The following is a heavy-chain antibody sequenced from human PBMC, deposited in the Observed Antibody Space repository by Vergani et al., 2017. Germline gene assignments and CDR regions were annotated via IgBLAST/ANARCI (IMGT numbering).Heavy chain of an antibody. D-gene: IGHD5-24*01. Sequence: VQLVESGGGLVQPGGSLRLSCAASGFTFSSYAMHWVRQAPGKGLEWVSLISWDGGSTYYADSVKGRFTISRDNSKNSLYLQMNSLRAEDTALYYCAKGLEMATIRGLCDYWGQGTLVTVSS. J-gene: IGHJ4*02. V-gene: IGHV3-43D*03. CDR1: GFTFSSYA. CDR2: ISWDGGST. CDR3: AKGLEMATIRGLCDY.